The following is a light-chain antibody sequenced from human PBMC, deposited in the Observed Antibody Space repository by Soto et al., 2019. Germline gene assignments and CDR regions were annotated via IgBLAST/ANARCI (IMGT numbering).Light chain of an antibody. CDR1: NSDVGAFNY. V-gene: IGLV2-14*01. Sequence: QSALTQPASVSGSPGQSITISCTGTNSDVGAFNYVSWYQHHPGKAPKLIIYEVSDRPSGISNRFSGSKSGNTASLTISGLQAEDEADYYCSSYRRSSALVFGTGTKLTGL. CDR3: SSYRRSSALV. CDR2: EVS. J-gene: IGLJ1*01.